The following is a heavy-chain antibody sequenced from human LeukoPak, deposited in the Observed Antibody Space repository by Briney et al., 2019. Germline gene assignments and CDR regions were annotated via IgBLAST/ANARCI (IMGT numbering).Heavy chain of an antibody. CDR1: GGSVNTYY. D-gene: IGHD6-19*01. CDR2: VHHGRSP. CDR3: ARGQWLDNH. Sequence: SATLSLTCAVYGGSVNTYYWTWVRQPPGMGLEWIGDVHHGRSPNYNPSLKSRVTISLDTATNNFYLKMSSMTAADTAVYYCARGQWLDNHWGQGTLVTVSS. V-gene: IGHV4-34*01. J-gene: IGHJ5*02.